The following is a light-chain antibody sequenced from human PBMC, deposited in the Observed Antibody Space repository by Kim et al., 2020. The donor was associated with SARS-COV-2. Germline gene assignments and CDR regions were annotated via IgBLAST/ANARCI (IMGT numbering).Light chain of an antibody. J-gene: IGLJ2*01. CDR2: DVS. CDR1: SSDVGVYNY. V-gene: IGLV2-14*03. Sequence: QSALTQPASVSGSPAQSITISCTGTSSDVGVYNYVSWYQQHPGKAPKLMIYDVSNRPSGVSNRFSGSKSGNTASLTISGLQAEDEADYYCSSYTSSSTLVVCGGGTQLTVL. CDR3: SSYTSSSTLVV.